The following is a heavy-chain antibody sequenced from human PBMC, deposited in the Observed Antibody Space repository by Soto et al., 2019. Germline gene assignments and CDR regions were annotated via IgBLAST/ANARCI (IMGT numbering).Heavy chain of an antibody. V-gene: IGHV4-31*03. CDR1: GGSISSGGYY. J-gene: IGHJ4*02. Sequence: SETLSLTCTVSGGSISSGGYYWSWIRQHPGKGLEWIGYIYYSGSTYYSPSLKSRVTISVDTSKNQFSLKLSSVTAADTAVYYCARGVVAATYYFDYWGQGTLVTVSS. CDR3: ARGVVAATYYFDY. CDR2: IYYSGST. D-gene: IGHD2-15*01.